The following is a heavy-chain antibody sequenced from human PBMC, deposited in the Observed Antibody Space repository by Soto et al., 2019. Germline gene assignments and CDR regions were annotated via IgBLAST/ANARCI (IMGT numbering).Heavy chain of an antibody. CDR1: GFSLSLYA. V-gene: IGHV3-30-3*01. Sequence: QVQLVESGGGVVQPGRSLRLSCAASGFSLSLYAIHWVRQAPGKGLEWVAVISHDGSRKYYADSVKGRFTISRDNSKNKLSLEMNSLRGEDTAFYKCWEPTYYSDSWGQGTLVTVSS. CDR2: ISHDGSRK. J-gene: IGHJ4*02. D-gene: IGHD1-26*01. CDR3: WEPTYYSDS.